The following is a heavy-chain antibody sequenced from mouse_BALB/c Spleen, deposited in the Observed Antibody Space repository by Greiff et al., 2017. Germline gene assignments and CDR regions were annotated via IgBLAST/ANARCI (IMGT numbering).Heavy chain of an antibody. CDR3: ARDDPLFAY. Sequence: EVQLVESGPGLVKPSQSLSLTCTVTGYSITSDYAWNWIRQFPGNKLEWMGYISYSGSTSYNPSLKSRISITRDTSKNQFFLQLNSVTTEDTATYYCARDDPLFAYWGQGTLVTVSA. D-gene: IGHD2-3*01. CDR2: ISYSGST. J-gene: IGHJ3*01. CDR1: GYSITSDYA. V-gene: IGHV3-2*02.